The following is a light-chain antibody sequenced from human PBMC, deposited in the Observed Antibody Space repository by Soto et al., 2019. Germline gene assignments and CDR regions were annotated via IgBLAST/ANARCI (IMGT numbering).Light chain of an antibody. CDR2: WAS. Sequence: DIVMTQSPDYLAVSLGERATINCKSSQSGLYSSNNKNYLAWYQQKPGQPPKLLIYWASTRESGVPDRFSGSGSGTDCAHTISSLQAEDVAVYYCQQYYSTHRPCGQGTKVEI. V-gene: IGKV4-1*01. J-gene: IGKJ1*01. CDR3: QQYYSTHRP. CDR1: QSGLYSSNNKNY.